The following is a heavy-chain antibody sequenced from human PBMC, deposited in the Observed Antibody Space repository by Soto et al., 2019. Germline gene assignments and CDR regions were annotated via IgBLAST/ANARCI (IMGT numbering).Heavy chain of an antibody. CDR1: GFTFANYG. V-gene: IGHV3-23*01. D-gene: IGHD2-2*01. CDR2: ISSASGRS. Sequence: VGSLRLSCAASGFTFANYGMNWVRQAPGKGPEWVSGISSASGRSYYAASVKGRFTIARDNSGNKLYLQMNSLRAEDSAVYYCTKVRYCSSGTCYLSGLDVWGQGTTVTVSS. J-gene: IGHJ6*02. CDR3: TKVRYCSSGTCYLSGLDV.